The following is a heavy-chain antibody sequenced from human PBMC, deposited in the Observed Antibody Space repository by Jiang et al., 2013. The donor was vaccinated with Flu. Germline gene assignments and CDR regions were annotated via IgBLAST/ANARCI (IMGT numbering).Heavy chain of an antibody. CDR2: TYYRSKWYN. J-gene: IGHJ4*02. CDR3: ASGPRAATSFDY. Sequence: VSSNSAAWNWIRQSPSRGLEWLGRTYYRSKWYNDYAVSVKSRITINPDTSKNQFSLQLNSVTPEDTAVYYCASGPRAATSFDYWGQGTLVTVSS. CDR1: VSSNSAA. V-gene: IGHV6-1*01. D-gene: IGHD6-13*01.